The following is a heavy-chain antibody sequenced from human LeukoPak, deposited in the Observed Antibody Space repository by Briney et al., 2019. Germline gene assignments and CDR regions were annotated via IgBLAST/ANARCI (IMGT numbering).Heavy chain of an antibody. V-gene: IGHV4-59*08. Sequence: KTSETLSLTCTVSGDSIGNYYWSWIRQPPGKGLEWIGYIYYSGSTNYNPSLKSRVTISVDTSKNQFSLKLTSVTAADTAVYFCARHQSVYSGSWYGGTETYYFDYWGQGALVTVSS. D-gene: IGHD6-13*01. CDR2: IYYSGST. CDR3: ARHQSVYSGSWYGGTETYYFDY. J-gene: IGHJ4*02. CDR1: GDSIGNYY.